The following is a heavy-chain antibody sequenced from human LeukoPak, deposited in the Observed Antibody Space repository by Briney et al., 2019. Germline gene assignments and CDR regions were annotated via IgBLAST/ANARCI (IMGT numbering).Heavy chain of an antibody. CDR2: IYTSGST. CDR1: GGSISSGSYY. Sequence: PSQTLSLTCTVSGGSISSGSYYWSWIRQPAGRGLEWIGRIYTSGSTNYNPSLKSRVTISVDTSKNQFSLKLSSVTAADTAVYYCARETLDSSSSRFDYWGQGTLVTVSS. CDR3: ARETLDSSSSRFDY. J-gene: IGHJ4*02. V-gene: IGHV4-61*02. D-gene: IGHD6-6*01.